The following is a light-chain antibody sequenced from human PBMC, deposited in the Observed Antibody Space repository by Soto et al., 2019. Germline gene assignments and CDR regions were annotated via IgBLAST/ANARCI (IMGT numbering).Light chain of an antibody. CDR1: QTVSSY. CDR2: DAS. J-gene: IGKJ5*01. CDR3: QQRMNWPLT. Sequence: IVLSQSPATVSLSPGERATLHCRASQTVSSYLLWYQQKPGQAPRLLIYDASNRAAGTPARFSGSGSETDFTLTISSLEPEDFAVYYCQQRMNWPLTFGQGTRLEI. V-gene: IGKV3-11*01.